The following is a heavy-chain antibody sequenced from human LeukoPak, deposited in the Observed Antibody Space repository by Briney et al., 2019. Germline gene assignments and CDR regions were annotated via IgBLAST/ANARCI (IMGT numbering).Heavy chain of an antibody. CDR3: ASTEAYSSGWYFAY. CDR2: ISSSSSYI. D-gene: IGHD6-19*01. V-gene: IGHV3-21*01. J-gene: IGHJ4*02. CDR1: GFTFSSYS. Sequence: GGSLRLSCAASGFTFSSYSMNWVRQAPGKGLEWVSSISSSSSYIYYADSVEGRFTISRDNAKNSLYLQMNSLRAEDTAVYYCASTEAYSSGWYFAYWGQGTLVTVSS.